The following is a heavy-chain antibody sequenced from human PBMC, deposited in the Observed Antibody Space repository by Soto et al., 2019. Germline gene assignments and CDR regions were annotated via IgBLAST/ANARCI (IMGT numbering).Heavy chain of an antibody. J-gene: IGHJ4*02. CDR1: GFTFSDHY. CDR2: SRNKAKSYTT. D-gene: IGHD3-16*01. Sequence: EVQLVESGGGVVQPGGSLRLSCAASGFTFSDHYMDWVRQAPGKGLEWVGRSRNKAKSYTTEYAAYVRGRFTISRDESNSPSYLQMNSLKTESTAVYYCARYRNSLDLWGQGTLVNVSS. CDR3: ARYRNSLDL. V-gene: IGHV3-72*01.